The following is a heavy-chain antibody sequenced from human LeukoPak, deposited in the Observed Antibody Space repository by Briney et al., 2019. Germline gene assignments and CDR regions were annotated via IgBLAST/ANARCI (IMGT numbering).Heavy chain of an antibody. V-gene: IGHV4-38-2*02. J-gene: IGHJ4*02. D-gene: IGHD3-9*01. CDR3: ARLQLDYDILTGYTHPYFDY. CDR1: GYSISSGYY. CDR2: IYYSGST. Sequence: SETLSLTCTVSGYSISSGYYWGWIRQPPGKGLEWIGSIYYSGSTYYNPSLKSRVTISVDTSKNQFSLKLSSVTAADTAVYYCARLQLDYDILTGYTHPYFDYWGQGTLVTVSS.